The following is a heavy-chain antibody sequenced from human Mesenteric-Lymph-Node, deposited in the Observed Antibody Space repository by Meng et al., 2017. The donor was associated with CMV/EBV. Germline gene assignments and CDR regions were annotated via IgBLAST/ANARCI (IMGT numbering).Heavy chain of an antibody. CDR3: AREGVRYCSTSTCPIDY. Sequence: FTFSNYNMNWVRQAPGKGLEWVSSIISTSAYVDYADSVKGRFTISRDNAKNSLHLQLNSLRAEDTATYYCAREGVRYCSTSTCPIDYWGQGTLVTVSS. CDR1: FTFSNYN. D-gene: IGHD2-2*01. V-gene: IGHV3-21*01. CDR2: IISTSAYV. J-gene: IGHJ4*02.